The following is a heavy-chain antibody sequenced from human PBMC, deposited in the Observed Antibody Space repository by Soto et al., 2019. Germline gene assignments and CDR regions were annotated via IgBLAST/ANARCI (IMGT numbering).Heavy chain of an antibody. CDR1: GFTFSSYA. Sequence: GGALRLSCAASGFTFSSYAMSWVRPAPGKGLEWVSAISGSGGSTYYADSVKGRFTISRDNAKNSLYLQMNSLRAEDTAIYYCARSNYDFWSGGSLDIWGQGTMVTVSS. V-gene: IGHV3-23*01. CDR2: ISGSGGST. J-gene: IGHJ3*02. D-gene: IGHD3-3*01. CDR3: ARSNYDFWSGGSLDI.